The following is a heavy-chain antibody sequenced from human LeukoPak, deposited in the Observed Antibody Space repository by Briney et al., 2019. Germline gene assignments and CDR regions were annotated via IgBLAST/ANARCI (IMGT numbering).Heavy chain of an antibody. CDR3: AKTDIGGAFDY. CDR2: ISYDGSNK. Sequence: GGSLRLSCAASGFTFSSYGMHWVRQAPGKGLEWVAVISYDGSNKYYADSVKGRFTISRDNSKNTLYLQMNSLRAEDTAVYYCAKTDIGGAFDYWGQGTLVTVSS. J-gene: IGHJ4*02. V-gene: IGHV3-30*18. CDR1: GFTFSSYG. D-gene: IGHD1-26*01.